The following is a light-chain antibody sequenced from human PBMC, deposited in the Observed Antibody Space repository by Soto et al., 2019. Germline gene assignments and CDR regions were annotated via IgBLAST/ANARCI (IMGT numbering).Light chain of an antibody. Sequence: EIVLTQSPGTLSLSPGERATLSCRASQSVSSSYLAWYQHKPGQAPRLLIYGASSRATGIPDRFSGSGSGTDITSTISRLAPEDFAVYYWQQYGSSPHTFGQGTKLEIK. CDR2: GAS. V-gene: IGKV3-20*01. J-gene: IGKJ2*01. CDR1: QSVSSSY. CDR3: QQYGSSPHT.